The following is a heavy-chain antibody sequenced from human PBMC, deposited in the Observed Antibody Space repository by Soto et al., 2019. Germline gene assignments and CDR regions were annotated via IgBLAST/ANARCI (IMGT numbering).Heavy chain of an antibody. J-gene: IGHJ4*02. CDR2: ISSSSTYI. Sequence: EVQLVESGGGLVKPGGSLRLSCAASGFTFSSYSMNWVRQAPGKGLEWVSTISSSSTYIYYADSVKGRFTISRDNAKNSLYLQMNSLRAEDTAVYYCARDPNPNWLRLVFAYWGQGTLVTVSS. V-gene: IGHV3-21*01. D-gene: IGHD5-12*01. CDR1: GFTFSSYS. CDR3: ARDPNPNWLRLVFAY.